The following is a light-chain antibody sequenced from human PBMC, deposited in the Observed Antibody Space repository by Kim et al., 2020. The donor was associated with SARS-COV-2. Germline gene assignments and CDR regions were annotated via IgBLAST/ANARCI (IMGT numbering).Light chain of an antibody. J-gene: IGKJ4*01. CDR2: AAS. CDR3: QQAYSFPPLT. Sequence: DIQMTQSPSSVSASVGDRVTITCRASQGISSWLAWYQQKPGKAPKLLIYAASSLQTGVPSRFSGSGSGTDFILTISSLQPEDLGIYFCQQAYSFPPLTFGGGTKVDIK. V-gene: IGKV1-12*01. CDR1: QGISSW.